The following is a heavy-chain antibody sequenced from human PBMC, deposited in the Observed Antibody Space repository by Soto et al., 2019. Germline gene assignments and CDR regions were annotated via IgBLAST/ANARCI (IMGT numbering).Heavy chain of an antibody. CDR2: IYYTGST. V-gene: IGHV4-59*01. CDR1: GGSISSYY. Sequence: SETLSLTCTVSGGSISSYYWSWFRQPPERGLEWIGYIYYTGSTSYSPSLKGRVTISVDTSTSTAYMELRSLRSDDTAVYYCARGVGSGTYYNQYNWFDPWGQGTLVTVSS. D-gene: IGHD3-10*01. J-gene: IGHJ5*02. CDR3: ARGVGSGTYYNQYNWFDP.